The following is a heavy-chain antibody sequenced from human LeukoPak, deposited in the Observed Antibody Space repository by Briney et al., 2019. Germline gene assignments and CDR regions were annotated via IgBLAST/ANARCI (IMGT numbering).Heavy chain of an antibody. D-gene: IGHD2-2*01. Sequence: GGSLRLSCAASGLTFGTYAMNWVRQAPGKGLEWVSGITGSGGSTYYADSVKGRFTISRDNSKNTLYLQMNSLRVDDTAVYFCAQTTSWFYWGQGTLVTVSS. CDR2: ITGSGGST. CDR3: AQTTSWFY. J-gene: IGHJ4*02. CDR1: GLTFGTYA. V-gene: IGHV3-23*01.